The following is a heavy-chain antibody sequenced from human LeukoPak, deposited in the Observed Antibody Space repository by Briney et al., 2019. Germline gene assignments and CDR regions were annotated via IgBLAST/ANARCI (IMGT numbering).Heavy chain of an antibody. J-gene: IGHJ6*02. CDR3: ARDFAQAYSDYDILTGYRLYYYYGMDV. D-gene: IGHD3-9*01. CDR2: INPNSGGT. Sequence: ASVKVSCKASGYTFTGYYMHWVRQAPGQGLEWMGWINPNSGGTNYAQKFQGRVTMTRDTSISTAYMELSRLRSDDTAVYYCARDFAQAYSDYDILTGYRLYYYYGMDVWGQGTTVTVSS. V-gene: IGHV1-2*02. CDR1: GYTFTGYY.